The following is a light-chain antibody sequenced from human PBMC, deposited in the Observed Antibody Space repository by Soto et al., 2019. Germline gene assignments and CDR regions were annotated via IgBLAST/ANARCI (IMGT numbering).Light chain of an antibody. CDR1: QSVSSN. Sequence: EIVMTQSPATLSVSLGERATLSCRASQSVSSNLAWYQQKPGQAPRLLIYGASTRASGIPARFSGSGSGTVVPVISSSLRSEVFAVYCCQQYSNCPTFGGGTKVDIK. CDR3: QQYSNCPT. V-gene: IGKV3-15*01. J-gene: IGKJ4*01. CDR2: GAS.